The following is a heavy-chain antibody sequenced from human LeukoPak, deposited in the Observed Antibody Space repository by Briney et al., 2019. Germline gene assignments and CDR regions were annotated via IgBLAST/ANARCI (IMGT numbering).Heavy chain of an antibody. CDR1: GGSISSGGYS. D-gene: IGHD5-12*01. Sequence: PSETLSLTCAVSGGSISSGGYSWGWVRQPPGEGLEWVVYIYHSGSTYYNPSLQSRVTISLDRSKNQFSLKLSSMTAADTAVYYCASGNTGYDRDSFDIWGQGTMVTVSS. CDR3: ASGNTGYDRDSFDI. CDR2: IYHSGST. V-gene: IGHV4-30-2*01. J-gene: IGHJ3*02.